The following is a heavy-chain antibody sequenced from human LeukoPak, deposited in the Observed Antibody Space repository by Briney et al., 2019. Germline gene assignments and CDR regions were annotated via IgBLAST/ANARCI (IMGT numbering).Heavy chain of an antibody. D-gene: IGHD4-17*01. CDR2: IIPIFGTA. CDR1: GGTFSSYA. V-gene: IGHV1-69*05. J-gene: IGHJ4*02. Sequence: SVKVSCKSSGGTFSSYAISWVRQAPGQGLEWMGRIIPIFGTANYAQKFQGRVTITTDESTSTAYMELSSLRSEDTAVYYCARDYGDFTSLDYWGQGTLVTVSS. CDR3: ARDYGDFTSLDY.